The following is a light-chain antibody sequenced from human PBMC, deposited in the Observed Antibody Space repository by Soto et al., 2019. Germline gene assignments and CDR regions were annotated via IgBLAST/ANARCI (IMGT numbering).Light chain of an antibody. J-gene: IGKJ1*01. CDR3: QSYNSAPQT. CDR2: VAS. Sequence: DIQMTKSPPSLSASVGDRVTITCRASQGITNYLAWYQQKPGQVPKLLIYVASTLQSGVPSRFSGSGSGTDFTLTISSLQPEDVATYYCQSYNSAPQTFGQGTRVEIK. CDR1: QGITNY. V-gene: IGKV1-27*01.